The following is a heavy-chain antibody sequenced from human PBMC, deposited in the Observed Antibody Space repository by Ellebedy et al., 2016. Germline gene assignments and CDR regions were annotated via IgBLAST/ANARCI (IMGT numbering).Heavy chain of an antibody. J-gene: IGHJ6*02. CDR1: GETFTGFY. D-gene: IGHD5-18*01. V-gene: IGHV4-34*08. CDR3: AGVTGYYYYGMDV. CDR2: INHSGST. Sequence: SETLSLXXAVYGETFTGFYWSWIRQPPGKGLEWIGEINHSGSTNYNPSLKSRVTISVDTSKNQFSLKLSSVTAADTAVYYCAGVTGYYYYGMDVWGQGTTVTVSS.